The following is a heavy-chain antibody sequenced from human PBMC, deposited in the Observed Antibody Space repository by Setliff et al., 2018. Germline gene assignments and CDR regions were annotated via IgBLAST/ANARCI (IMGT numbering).Heavy chain of an antibody. CDR2: INQDGSEK. J-gene: IGHJ5*01. D-gene: IGHD5-18*01. V-gene: IGHV3-7*01. CDR3: VRSPGWIPWFDS. CDR1: GFTFSSYW. Sequence: GGSLRLSCAASGFTFSSYWMSWVRQAPGKGLEWVANINQDGSEKYYADSVQGRFTISRDNAKTSLYLQMDSLRVEDTAVYFCVRSPGWIPWFDSWGQGTLVTVSS.